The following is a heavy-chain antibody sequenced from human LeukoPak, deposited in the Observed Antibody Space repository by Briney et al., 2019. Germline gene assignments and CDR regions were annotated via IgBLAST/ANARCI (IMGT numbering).Heavy chain of an antibody. D-gene: IGHD5-18*01. CDR3: AKSGYSYGCDY. J-gene: IGHJ4*02. V-gene: IGHV3-30*18. CDR1: GFTFSSYG. Sequence: GGSLRLSCAASGFTFSSYGMHWVRQAPGKGLEWVAVISYDGSNKYYADSVKGRFTISRDNSKNTLYLQMNSLRAEDTAVYCCAKSGYSYGCDYWGQGTLVTVSS. CDR2: ISYDGSNK.